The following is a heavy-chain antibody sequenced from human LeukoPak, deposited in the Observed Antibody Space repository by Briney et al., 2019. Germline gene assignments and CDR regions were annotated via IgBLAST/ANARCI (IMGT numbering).Heavy chain of an antibody. Sequence: WETLSLTCTVSGGSISSYYWSWIRQPPGKGLEWIGYIYYSGSTNYNPSLKSRVTISVDTSKNQFSLKLSSVTAADTAVYYCARGPPGAVAGNFDYWGQGTLVTVSS. J-gene: IGHJ4*02. D-gene: IGHD6-19*01. CDR3: ARGPPGAVAGNFDY. CDR2: IYYSGST. CDR1: GGSISSYY. V-gene: IGHV4-59*01.